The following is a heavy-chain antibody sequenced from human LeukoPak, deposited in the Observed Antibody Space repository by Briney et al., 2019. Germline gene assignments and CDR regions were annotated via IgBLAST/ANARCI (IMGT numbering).Heavy chain of an antibody. Sequence: GGSLRLSCAASGFTVSSNYMSWVRQAPGKGLEWVSVIYSGGSTYYADSVKGRFTTSRDNSKNTLYLQMNSLRAEDTAVYYCARESSISNYFDYWGQGTLVTVSS. J-gene: IGHJ4*02. CDR3: ARESSISNYFDY. V-gene: IGHV3-53*01. D-gene: IGHD2-21*01. CDR1: GFTVSSNY. CDR2: IYSGGST.